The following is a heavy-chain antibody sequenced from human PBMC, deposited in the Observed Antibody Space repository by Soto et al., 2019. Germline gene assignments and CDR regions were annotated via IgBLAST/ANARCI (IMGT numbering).Heavy chain of an antibody. CDR2: INAGNGNT. CDR1: GYTFTSHA. CDR3: ARGQNDGIAALSYDYYCMDV. V-gene: IGHV1-3*01. D-gene: IGHD6-6*01. J-gene: IGHJ6*03. Sequence: ASVKVSCKASGYTFTSHAMHWVRQAPGQRLEWMGWINAGNGNTNYSQKFQGRVTMTRDTSASTAYMELRSLGSEDTAVYYCARGQNDGIAALSYDYYCMDVWGKGTPVTVSS.